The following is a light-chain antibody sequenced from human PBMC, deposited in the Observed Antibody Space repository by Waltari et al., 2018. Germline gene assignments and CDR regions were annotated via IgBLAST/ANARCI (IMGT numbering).Light chain of an antibody. V-gene: IGLV8-61*01. Sequence: QPLVTHEPPPPVSPGRTDTLTSAPSSGPVSTSYYPSWYQNTPGQPPCTPIYSTNTRPPGVPERFSGSILGKKAALTITGAQADDESDYYCVLYMGSGIWVFGGGTKLTVL. J-gene: IGLJ3*02. CDR2: STN. CDR3: VLYMGSGIWV. CDR1: SGPVSTSYY.